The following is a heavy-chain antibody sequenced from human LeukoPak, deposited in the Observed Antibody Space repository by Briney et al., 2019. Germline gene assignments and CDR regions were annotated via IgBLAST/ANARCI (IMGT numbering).Heavy chain of an antibody. J-gene: IGHJ4*02. CDR2: INHSGST. CDR1: GGSFSGYY. D-gene: IGHD5-18*01. V-gene: IGHV4-34*01. Sequence: SETLSLTCAVYGGSFSGYYWSWIRQPPGKGLEWIGEINHSGSTNYNPSLKSRVTISVDTSKNQFSLKLSSVTAADTAVYYCARGLDTAMALDYWGQGTLVTVSS. CDR3: ARGLDTAMALDY.